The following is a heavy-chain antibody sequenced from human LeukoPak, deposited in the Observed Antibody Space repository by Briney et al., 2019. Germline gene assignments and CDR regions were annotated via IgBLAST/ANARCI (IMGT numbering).Heavy chain of an antibody. J-gene: IGHJ4*02. CDR1: GFTFSSYA. CDR2: ISGSGGST. CDR3: AKVHPDCSSTSCYLGY. D-gene: IGHD2-2*01. V-gene: IGHV3-23*01. Sequence: PGGSLRLSCAASGFTFSSYAMSWVRQAPGKGLEWVSAISGSGGSTYYADSVKGRFTISRDNSKNTLYLQMNSLRAEDTAVYYCAKVHPDCSSTSCYLGYWGQGTLVTVSS.